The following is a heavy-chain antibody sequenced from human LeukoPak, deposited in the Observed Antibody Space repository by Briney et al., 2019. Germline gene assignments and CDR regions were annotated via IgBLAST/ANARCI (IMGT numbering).Heavy chain of an antibody. Sequence: GGSLRLSCAASGFTFSSYEMNWVPQAPGKGLEWVSYISSGGTTLYYADSVKGRFTISRDNVKNSLYLQMNSLSAEDTGVYYCARVKGSGWYEVDYWGQGTLVTVSS. CDR2: ISSGGTTL. J-gene: IGHJ4*02. V-gene: IGHV3-48*03. D-gene: IGHD6-19*01. CDR1: GFTFSSYE. CDR3: ARVKGSGWYEVDY.